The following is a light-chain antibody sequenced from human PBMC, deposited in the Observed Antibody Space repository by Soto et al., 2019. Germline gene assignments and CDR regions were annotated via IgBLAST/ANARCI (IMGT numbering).Light chain of an antibody. CDR3: QQYNFWPPLT. CDR2: DAS. CDR1: QSVNSN. J-gene: IGKJ4*01. Sequence: EIVMTXXXXTLSVSPGERATLSCRASQSVNSNLAWYRQKPGQAPRLLISDASTRATGVPARFSGSGSGTEFTLTISSLQSEDSGIYYCQQYNFWPPLTFGGGTKVEIK. V-gene: IGKV3-15*01.